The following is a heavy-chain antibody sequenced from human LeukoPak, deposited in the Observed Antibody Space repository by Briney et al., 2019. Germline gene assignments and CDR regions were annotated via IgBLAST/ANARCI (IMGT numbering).Heavy chain of an antibody. CDR1: GFTFDDYA. J-gene: IGHJ5*02. CDR3: AKGGGFYFADWFDP. V-gene: IGHV3-9*01. CDR2: ISWNSGSI. Sequence: GGSLRLSCAASGFTFDDYAMHWVRQAPGKGLEWVSGISWNSGSIGYADSVRGRFTISRDNAKNSLYLQMNSLRAEDTALYYCAKGGGFYFADWFDPWGQGTLVTVSS. D-gene: IGHD3-22*01.